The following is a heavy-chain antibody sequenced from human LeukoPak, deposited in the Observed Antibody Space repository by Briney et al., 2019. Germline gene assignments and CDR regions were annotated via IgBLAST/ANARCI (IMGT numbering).Heavy chain of an antibody. V-gene: IGHV3-23*01. Sequence: GGSLRLSCAASGFTFSSYAMSWVRQAPRKGLEWVSAISGSGGSTYYADSVKGRFTISRDNSKNTLYLQMNSLRAEDTAVYYCAKDYGYGGNFDYWGQGTLVTVSS. CDR2: ISGSGGST. CDR1: GFTFSSYA. D-gene: IGHD4-23*01. CDR3: AKDYGYGGNFDY. J-gene: IGHJ4*02.